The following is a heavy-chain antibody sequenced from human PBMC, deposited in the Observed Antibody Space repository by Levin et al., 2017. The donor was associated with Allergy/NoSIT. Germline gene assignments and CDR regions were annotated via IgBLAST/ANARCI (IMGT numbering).Heavy chain of an antibody. CDR1: GFTVSSHY. J-gene: IGHJ4*02. D-gene: IGHD6-19*01. CDR2: IYSGGGT. V-gene: IGHV3-53*01. Sequence: GESLKISCAASGFTVSSHYMSWVRQAPGKGLEWVSIIYSGGGTYYADSVKGRFTISRDNSKTTLYLQMNNLRVEDTAVYYCASSKAVAGAFDYWGQGTLVTVSS. CDR3: ASSKAVAGAFDY.